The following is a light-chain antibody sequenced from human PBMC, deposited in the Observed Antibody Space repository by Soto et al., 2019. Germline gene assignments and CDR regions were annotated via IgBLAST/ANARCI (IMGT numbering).Light chain of an antibody. CDR1: NIGGKS. V-gene: IGLV3-21*02. CDR2: DDN. Sequence: SYELTQAPPVSVAPGQTARISCGGNNIGGKSVHWYQQKPGQVPVLVVYDDNDRPSGIPERFSGSNSGNTATLTISRVEAGDEAEYYCQVWDSTSDNYVFGNATKVT. CDR3: QVWDSTSDNYV. J-gene: IGLJ1*01.